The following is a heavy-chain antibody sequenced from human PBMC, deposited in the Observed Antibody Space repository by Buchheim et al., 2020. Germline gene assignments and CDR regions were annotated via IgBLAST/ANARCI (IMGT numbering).Heavy chain of an antibody. J-gene: IGHJ4*02. Sequence: QVQLQESGPGLVKPSGTLSLTCAVSGDSISSDNWWSWVRQPPGQGLEWIAEVYHSGITNYNPSFKSRVTISIAKSQNQFSLKLTSMTAADTAVYYCASVSFYGDSNFDCWGQGTL. CDR1: GDSISSDNW. CDR3: ASVSFYGDSNFDC. D-gene: IGHD4-17*01. V-gene: IGHV4-4*02. CDR2: VYHSGIT.